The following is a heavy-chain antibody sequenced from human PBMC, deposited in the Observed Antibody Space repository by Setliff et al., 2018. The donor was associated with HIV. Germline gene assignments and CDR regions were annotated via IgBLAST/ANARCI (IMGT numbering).Heavy chain of an antibody. CDR3: ARARLQGIVTAVGPRDNCLDP. CDR1: GYSFINYG. CDR2: ISAYTGHT. J-gene: IGHJ5*02. V-gene: IGHV1-18*01. D-gene: IGHD1-26*01. Sequence: GASVKVSCKASGYSFINYGISWVRQAPGQGPEWMGWISAYTGHTDYAPRLLGRVTMTTDTSTSTAYMELRSLTSDDTAVYYCARARLQGIVTAVGPRDNCLDPCGQGTRVTVSS.